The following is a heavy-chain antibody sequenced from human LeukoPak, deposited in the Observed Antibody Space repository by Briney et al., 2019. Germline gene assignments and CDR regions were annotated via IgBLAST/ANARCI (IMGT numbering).Heavy chain of an antibody. CDR2: FTGSGDNT. CDR3: AKYSAGPLYYFDS. CDR1: GFTFSSYG. V-gene: IGHV3-23*01. D-gene: IGHD1-26*01. Sequence: PGRSLRLSCAASGFTFSSYGMHWVRQAPGKGLEWVSGFTGSGDNTYYAGSVKGRFTISRDNSKNTLYLQMNSLRVEDTAVYYCAKYSAGPLYYFDSWGQGTLVTVSS. J-gene: IGHJ4*02.